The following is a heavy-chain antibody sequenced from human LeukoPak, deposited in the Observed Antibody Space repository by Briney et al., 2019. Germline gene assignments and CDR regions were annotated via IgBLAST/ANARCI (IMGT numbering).Heavy chain of an antibody. CDR2: INGGGYNT. CDR3: ARASGIYGSGWYFDY. V-gene: IGHV3-23*01. CDR1: GYTFNNYV. Sequence: GGSLRLSCAASGYTFNNYVMSWVRQAPGKGLEWVSTINGGGYNTYYADSVKGRFTISRDNSKNTLSLQVNTLRAEDTAVYYCARASGIYGSGWYFDYWGQGTLVTVSS. D-gene: IGHD6-19*01. J-gene: IGHJ4*02.